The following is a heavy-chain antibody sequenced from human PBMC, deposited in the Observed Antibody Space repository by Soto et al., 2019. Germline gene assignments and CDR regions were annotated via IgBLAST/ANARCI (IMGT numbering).Heavy chain of an antibody. CDR2: IYHSGST. D-gene: IGHD6-19*01. J-gene: IGHJ4*02. CDR3: ARAAGYFDY. CDR1: GGSISSSNW. Sequence: QVQLQESGPGLVKPSGTLSLTCAVSGGSISSSNWWSWVRQHPGQGLEWIGEIYHSGSTNYNPSRKSRVTLSVDKSKKQFSLELSSVTAADTAVYYCARAAGYFDYWGQGTLVTVSS. V-gene: IGHV4-4*02.